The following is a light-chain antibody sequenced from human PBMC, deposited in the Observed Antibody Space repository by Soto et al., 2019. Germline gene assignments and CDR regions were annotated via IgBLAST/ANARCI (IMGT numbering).Light chain of an antibody. J-gene: IGKJ4*01. CDR2: AAS. V-gene: IGKV1-9*01. Sequence: DIPLTQSPSFLSASVGDRVTITCRASQDISSHLAWYQQKPGKAPKLLIYAASTLQSGVPSGFSGSGSGTAANNGMDTLQHLDVASPDCQEGESAGLDVGGGGKV. CDR1: QDISSH. CDR3: QEGESAGLD.